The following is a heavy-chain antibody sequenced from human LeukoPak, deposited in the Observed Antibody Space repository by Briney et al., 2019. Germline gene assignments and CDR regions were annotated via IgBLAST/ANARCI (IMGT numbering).Heavy chain of an antibody. CDR1: GFTFSSYS. V-gene: IGHV3-48*01. CDR2: ISSSSSTI. CDR3: AKDQRVSYQWELDY. D-gene: IGHD1-26*01. Sequence: GGSLRLSCAASGFTFSSYSMNWVRQAPGKGLEWVSYISSSSSTIYYADSVKGRFTISRDNAKNSLYLQMNSLRAEDTAVYYCAKDQRVSYQWELDYWGQGTLVTVSS. J-gene: IGHJ4*02.